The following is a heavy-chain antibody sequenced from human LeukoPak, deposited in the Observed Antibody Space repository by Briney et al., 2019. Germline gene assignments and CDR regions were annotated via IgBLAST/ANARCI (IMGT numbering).Heavy chain of an antibody. V-gene: IGHV4-59*12. J-gene: IGHJ6*02. CDR1: GGSINTYC. CDR3: ARTSYYYGMDA. CDR2: IYHSGST. Sequence: SETLSLTCTVSGGSINTYCWSWIRQPPGKGLEWIGEIYHSGSTNYNPSLKSRVTISVDKSKNQFSLKLSSVTAADTAVYYCARTSYYYGMDAWGQGTTVTVSS.